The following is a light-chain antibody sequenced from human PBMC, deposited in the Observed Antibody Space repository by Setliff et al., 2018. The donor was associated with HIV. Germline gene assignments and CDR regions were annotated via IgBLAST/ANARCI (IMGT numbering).Light chain of an antibody. J-gene: IGLJ2*01. Sequence: AVVTQEASLTVSPGGTVTLTCGSSTGPVTGGHYPYWLQQKPGQAPKTLIYDTRHKHSWTPARFSGSLLGGVAALTLSGAQPDDEADYYCLLSYRGARIFGGGTKVTVL. CDR3: LLSYRGARI. CDR2: DTR. V-gene: IGLV7-46*01. CDR1: TGPVTGGHY.